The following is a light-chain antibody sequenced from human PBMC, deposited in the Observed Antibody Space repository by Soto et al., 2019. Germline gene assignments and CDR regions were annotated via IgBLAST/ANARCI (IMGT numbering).Light chain of an antibody. CDR2: GAS. J-gene: IGKJ5*01. CDR1: QSISSN. V-gene: IGKV3-15*01. CDR3: QQRSVWPIT. Sequence: ETGMTQSPATLSVSPGERATLSCRASQSISSNLAWYQQKPGQAPRLLIYGASTRATGIPARFTGSGSGTEFTLTISGLEPEDFAVYYCQQRSVWPITFGQGTRLEIK.